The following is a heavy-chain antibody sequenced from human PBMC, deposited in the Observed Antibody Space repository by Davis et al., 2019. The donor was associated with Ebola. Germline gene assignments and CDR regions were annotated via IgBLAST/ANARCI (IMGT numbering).Heavy chain of an antibody. CDR1: GSTFSSYA. Sequence: GESLKISCAASGSTFSSYAMSWVRQAPGKGLEWVSAISGSGGSTYYADSVKGRFTISRDNSKNTLYLQMNSLRAEDTAVYYCTAAAGIFDYWGQGTLVTVSS. V-gene: IGHV3-23*01. J-gene: IGHJ4*02. D-gene: IGHD6-13*01. CDR3: TAAAGIFDY. CDR2: ISGSGGST.